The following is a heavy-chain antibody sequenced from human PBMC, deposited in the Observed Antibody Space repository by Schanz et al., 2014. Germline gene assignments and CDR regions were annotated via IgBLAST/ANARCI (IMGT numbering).Heavy chain of an antibody. CDR3: PGAAYCRGAGCALYYALDV. CDR2: ISSRGTTI. CDR1: GFTVNTNY. D-gene: IGHD2-15*01. Sequence: VQLVESGGGLIQPGGSLRLSCAVSGFTVNTNYMSWVRQAPGKGLECISYISSRGTTIYYADSVKGRFTISRANAENSLYLQLSSLRAEDTGVYYCPGAAYCRGAGCALYYALDVWGQGTTVTVSS. V-gene: IGHV3-11*01. J-gene: IGHJ6*02.